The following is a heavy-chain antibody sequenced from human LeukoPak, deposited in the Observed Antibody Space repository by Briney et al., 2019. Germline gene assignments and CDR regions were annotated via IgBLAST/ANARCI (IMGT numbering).Heavy chain of an antibody. CDR1: GFTFSSYD. D-gene: IGHD3-22*01. CDR2: IGTAGDT. CDR3: ARGPHYYDSSGYLIDY. V-gene: IGHV3-13*01. Sequence: GGSLRLSCAASGFTFSSYDMHWVRRAPGKGLEWVSAIGTAGDTYYPGSVKGRFTISRENAKNSLYLQMNSLRAEDTAVYYCARGPHYYDSSGYLIDYWGQGTLVTVSS. J-gene: IGHJ4*02.